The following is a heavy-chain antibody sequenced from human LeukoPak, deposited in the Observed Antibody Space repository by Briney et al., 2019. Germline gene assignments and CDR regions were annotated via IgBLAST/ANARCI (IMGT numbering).Heavy chain of an antibody. V-gene: IGHV1-69*04. Sequence: ASVKVSRKASGGTFSSYAISWVRQAPGQGLEWMGRIIPILGIANYAQKFQGRVTITADKSTSTAYMELSSLRSEDTAVYYCAGQYSSSSVHNYWGQGTLVTVSS. D-gene: IGHD6-6*01. CDR1: GGTFSSYA. CDR3: AGQYSSSSVHNY. J-gene: IGHJ4*02. CDR2: IIPILGIA.